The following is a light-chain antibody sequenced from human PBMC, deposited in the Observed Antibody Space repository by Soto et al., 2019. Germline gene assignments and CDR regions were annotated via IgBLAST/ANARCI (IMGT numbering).Light chain of an antibody. Sequence: QSALTQPASVSGSPGRSITISCTGTSSDVGGYNYVSWYQQHPGKAPKLMIYEVSNRPLGVSNRFSGSKSGNTASLTISGLQAEDEADYYCTSYTSSSTLDVFGTGTKVTVL. CDR1: SSDVGGYNY. J-gene: IGLJ1*01. CDR3: TSYTSSSTLDV. V-gene: IGLV2-14*01. CDR2: EVS.